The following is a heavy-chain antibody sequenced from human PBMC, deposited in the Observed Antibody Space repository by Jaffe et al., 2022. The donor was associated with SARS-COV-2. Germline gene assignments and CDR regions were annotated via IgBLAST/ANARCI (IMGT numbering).Heavy chain of an antibody. CDR2: ISPADSDT. Sequence: EVQLVQSGAEVKKPGESLKISCKGSGYSFTSYWIGWVRQMPGKGLEWMGAISPADSDTRYSPSFRGQVTISADKSVSTAYLQWSSLKASDTAMYYCARHDNSRESTGWWSSYYYGMDVWGQGTTVTVSS. V-gene: IGHV5-51*01. D-gene: IGHD6-19*01. CDR1: GYSFTSYW. J-gene: IGHJ6*02. CDR3: ARHDNSRESTGWWSSYYYGMDV.